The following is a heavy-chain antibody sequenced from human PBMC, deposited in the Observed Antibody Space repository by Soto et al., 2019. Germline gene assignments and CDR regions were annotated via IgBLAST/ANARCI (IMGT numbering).Heavy chain of an antibody. D-gene: IGHD3-3*01. CDR3: ARGGNFKAGGFLEWLLYEDY. CDR1: GFTFSSYA. Sequence: QVQLVESGGGVVQPGRSLRLSCAASGFTFSSYAMHWVRQAPGKGLEWVAVISYDGSNKYYADSVKGRFTISRDNSKNTLYLQMNGLRAEDTAVYYCARGGNFKAGGFLEWLLYEDYWGQGTLVTVSS. CDR2: ISYDGSNK. J-gene: IGHJ4*02. V-gene: IGHV3-30-3*01.